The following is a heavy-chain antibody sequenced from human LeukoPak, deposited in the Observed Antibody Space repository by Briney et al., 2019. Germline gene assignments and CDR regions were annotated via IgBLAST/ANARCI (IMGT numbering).Heavy chain of an antibody. CDR3: AKEGVRLAPTTFDH. Sequence: PGGSLRLSCAASGFTFSSYAMSWVRQAPGKGLEWVSGVTSGGSTYYADSVKGRFTISRDNSKNTLYLQMNSLRAEDTAVYYCAKEGVRLAPTTFDHWGQGTLVTVSS. V-gene: IGHV3-23*01. CDR1: GFTFSSYA. CDR2: VTSGGST. D-gene: IGHD6-19*01. J-gene: IGHJ4*02.